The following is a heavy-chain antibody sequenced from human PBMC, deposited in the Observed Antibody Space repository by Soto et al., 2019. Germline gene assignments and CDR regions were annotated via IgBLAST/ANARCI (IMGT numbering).Heavy chain of an antibody. V-gene: IGHV5-51*01. CDR2: IYPGDSDT. J-gene: IGHJ6*02. CDR1: GYSFTSYW. CDR3: AGTSSSSRFYYYGMDV. D-gene: IGHD6-6*01. Sequence: GESLKISCKGSGYSFTSYWIGWVRQMPGKGLEWMGIIYPGDSDTRYSPSFQGQVTISADKSISTAYLQWSSLRASDTAMYYCAGTSSSSRFYYYGMDVWGQGTTVTVSS.